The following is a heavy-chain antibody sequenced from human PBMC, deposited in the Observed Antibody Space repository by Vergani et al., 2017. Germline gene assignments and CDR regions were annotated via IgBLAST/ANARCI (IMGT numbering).Heavy chain of an antibody. D-gene: IGHD4-23*01. CDR2: ISGSGGST. V-gene: IGHV3-23*01. J-gene: IGHJ4*02. Sequence: EVQLLESGGGLVQPGGSLRLSCAASGFTFSSYAMSWVRQAPGKGLEWVSAISGSGGSTYSADSVKGRFTISRDNSKNTLYLQMNSLRAEDTAMYYCARALPTVVYFDCWGQGTLVTVSS. CDR1: GFTFSSYA. CDR3: ARALPTVVYFDC.